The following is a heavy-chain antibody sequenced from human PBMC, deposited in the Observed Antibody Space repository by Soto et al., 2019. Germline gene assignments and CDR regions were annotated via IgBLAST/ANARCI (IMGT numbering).Heavy chain of an antibody. Sequence: QVQLQQWGAGLLKPSETLSLTCAVYGGSFSGYYWSWIRQPPGKGLEWIGEINHSGSTNYNPSLKSRVTISVDTFKNQFSLKLSSVTAADTAVYYCARGYGTSSSSPRPFGYWGQGTLVTVSS. V-gene: IGHV4-34*01. CDR1: GGSFSGYY. CDR3: ARGYGTSSSSPRPFGY. D-gene: IGHD6-6*01. CDR2: INHSGST. J-gene: IGHJ4*02.